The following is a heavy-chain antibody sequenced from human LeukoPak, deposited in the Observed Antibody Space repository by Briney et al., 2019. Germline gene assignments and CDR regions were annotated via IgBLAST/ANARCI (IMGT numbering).Heavy chain of an antibody. CDR3: AKTAKTMVRGASDY. CDR1: GFTFDSYA. Sequence: GGSLRLSCAPSGFTFDSYAMHWVRQTPGKGLEWVALISYDGGNIYYADSVKGRFTISRDNSKNTLYLQMNSLRAEDTAVYYCAKTAKTMVRGASDYWGQGTLVTVSS. CDR2: ISYDGGNI. V-gene: IGHV3-30*04. J-gene: IGHJ4*02. D-gene: IGHD3-10*01.